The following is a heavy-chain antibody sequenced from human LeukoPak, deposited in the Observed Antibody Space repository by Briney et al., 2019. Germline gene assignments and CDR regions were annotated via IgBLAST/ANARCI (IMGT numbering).Heavy chain of an antibody. V-gene: IGHV3-53*01. J-gene: IGHJ1*01. CDR2: IYSGGST. CDR1: GFTFSSHY. D-gene: IGHD4-17*01. Sequence: GGSLRLSCAASGFTFSSHYMSWARQAPGKGLEWVSVIYSGGSTYYADSVTGRFTISRDNSKNTLYLQMNSLSAEDTAVYYCARIVTTVTTRYFQHWGQGTLVTVSS. CDR3: ARIVTTVTTRYFQH.